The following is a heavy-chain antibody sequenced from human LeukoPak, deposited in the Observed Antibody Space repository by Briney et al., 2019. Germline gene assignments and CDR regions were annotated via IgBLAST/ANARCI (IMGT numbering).Heavy chain of an antibody. J-gene: IGHJ4*02. Sequence: GGSLRLSCAASGFTLSKHWMTWVRQAPGKGLEWVAVISYDGSNKYYADSVKGRFTISRDNSKNTLYLQMNSLRAEDTAVYYCAKDTPQQLLDYWGQGTLVTVSS. CDR2: ISYDGSNK. CDR1: GFTLSKHW. D-gene: IGHD6-13*01. V-gene: IGHV3-30*18. CDR3: AKDTPQQLLDY.